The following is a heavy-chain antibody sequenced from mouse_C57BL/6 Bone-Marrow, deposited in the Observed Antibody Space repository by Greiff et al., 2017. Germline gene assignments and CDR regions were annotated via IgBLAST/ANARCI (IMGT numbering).Heavy chain of an antibody. CDR2: IRSKSNNYAT. V-gene: IGHV10-1*01. CDR3: VSSLYGYYCAIDY. D-gene: IGHD2-2*01. Sequence: EVQGVESGGGLVQPKGSLKLSCAASGFSFNTYAMNWVRQAPGKGLEWVARIRSKSNNYATDYADTVKDRFTISRDDSESMLYLQMNNLKTEDTAMAYYVSSLYGYYCAIDYWGQGTSVTVSS. J-gene: IGHJ4*01. CDR1: GFSFNTYA.